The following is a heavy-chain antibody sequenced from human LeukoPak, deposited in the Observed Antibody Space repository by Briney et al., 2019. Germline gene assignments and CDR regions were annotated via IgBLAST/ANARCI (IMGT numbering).Heavy chain of an antibody. V-gene: IGHV3-30-3*01. Sequence: RSGGSLRLSCAASGFTFSSYAMHWVRQAPGKGLEWVAVISYDGSNKYYADSVKGRFTISRDNSKNTLYLQMNSLRAEDTAVYYCARDKGHAFYYYYYMDVWGKGTTVTVSS. J-gene: IGHJ6*03. D-gene: IGHD3-16*01. CDR2: ISYDGSNK. CDR3: ARDKGHAFYYYYYMDV. CDR1: GFTFSSYA.